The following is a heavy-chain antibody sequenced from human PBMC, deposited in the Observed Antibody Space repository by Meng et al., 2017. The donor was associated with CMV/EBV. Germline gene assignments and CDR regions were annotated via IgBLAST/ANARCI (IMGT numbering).Heavy chain of an antibody. V-gene: IGHV3-73*01. D-gene: IGHD5-18*01. Sequence: GGSLRLSCAASGFTFSGSAMHWVRQASGKGLEWVGRIRSKANSYATAYAASVKGRFTISRDDSKNTAYLQMNSLRAEDTAVFYCARGVDTAPLGMDIWGQGTTVTVSS. CDR3: ARGVDTAPLGMDI. J-gene: IGHJ6*02. CDR1: GFTFSGSA. CDR2: IRSKANSYAT.